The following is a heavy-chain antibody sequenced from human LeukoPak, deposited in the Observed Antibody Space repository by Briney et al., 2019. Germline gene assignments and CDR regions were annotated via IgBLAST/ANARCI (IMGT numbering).Heavy chain of an antibody. V-gene: IGHV3-30*04. Sequence: GGSLRLSCAASGFTFSSYAMHWVRQAPGKGLEWVAVISYDGSNKYYADSVKGRFTISRDNSKNTLYLQMNSLRAEDTAVYYCARDRGIAVAATNYYYGMDVWGQGTTVTVSS. D-gene: IGHD6-19*01. CDR2: ISYDGSNK. CDR3: ARDRGIAVAATNYYYGMDV. J-gene: IGHJ6*02. CDR1: GFTFSSYA.